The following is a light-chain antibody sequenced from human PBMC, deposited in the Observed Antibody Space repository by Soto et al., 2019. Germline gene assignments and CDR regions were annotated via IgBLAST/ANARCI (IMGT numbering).Light chain of an antibody. V-gene: IGLV2-14*03. CDR3: CSYTSSSTHV. CDR1: SSDVGGYNF. CDR2: DVN. J-gene: IGLJ1*01. Sequence: SALTQPASVSGSPGQSITISCTGTSSDVGGYNFVSWYQQYPGKVPKLMIFDVNRRPSGVSDRFSGSKSGNTASLTISGLQAEDEGDYYCCSYTSSSTHVFGSGTKLTVL.